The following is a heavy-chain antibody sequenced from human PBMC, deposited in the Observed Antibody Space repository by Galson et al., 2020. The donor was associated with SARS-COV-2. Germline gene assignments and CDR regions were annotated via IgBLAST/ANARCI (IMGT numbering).Heavy chain of an antibody. V-gene: IGHV2-70*01. CDR2: IDWDDDT. CDR3: ARHNSSSSGWDF. CDR1: GFSLTTSGMC. Sequence: SGPTLVKPTQTLTLTCTFSGFSLTTSGMCVSWIRQPPGKALEWLALIDWDDDTYYSTSLQTRLTISTDTSKNQVVLTMTNMDPVDTATYYCARHNSSSSGWDFWGQGTLVTVSS. D-gene: IGHD6-6*01. J-gene: IGHJ4*02.